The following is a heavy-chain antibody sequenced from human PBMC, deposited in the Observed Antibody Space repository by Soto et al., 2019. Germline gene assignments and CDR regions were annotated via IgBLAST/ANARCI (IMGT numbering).Heavy chain of an antibody. CDR2: ISPDGRSP. D-gene: IGHD3-22*01. CDR1: GYNFTTYY. Sequence: QVQLVQSGAEVTKPGASVTISCKASGYNFTTYYFHWVRQAPGHGLESMGIISPDGRSPISAKTFQNRVTMTTDTSTSTVYLQWRSLRTEDTAVYFCARVSGYCTTNTGYFFAFDLWGQGTLVTVSS. J-gene: IGHJ5*02. CDR3: ARVSGYCTTNTGYFFAFDL. V-gene: IGHV1-46*01.